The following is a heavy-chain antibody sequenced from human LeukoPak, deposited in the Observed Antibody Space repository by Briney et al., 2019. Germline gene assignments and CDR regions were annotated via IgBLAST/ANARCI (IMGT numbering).Heavy chain of an antibody. Sequence: GRSLRLSCAASGLTVSSYAMRWVRQAAGKGLEWVSAISGSGGSTYYADSVKGWFTIPRDNTKNTMYLQMNSLRAEDKAVYYCWNSDVVLGAFDIWGQGTMVTVSS. D-gene: IGHD5/OR15-5a*01. V-gene: IGHV3-23*01. CDR1: GLTVSSYA. CDR3: WNSDVVLGAFDI. J-gene: IGHJ3*02. CDR2: ISGSGGST.